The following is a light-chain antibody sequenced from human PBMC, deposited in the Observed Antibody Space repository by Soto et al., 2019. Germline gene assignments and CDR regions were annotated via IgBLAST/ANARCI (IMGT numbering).Light chain of an antibody. CDR2: GAS. CDR1: QSVTSS. V-gene: IGKV3-20*01. J-gene: IGKJ1*01. CDR3: QQYGSSGT. Sequence: EIVLTQSPATLSLTQGDRVTLSCRASQSVTSSLAWFQQKPGQPPRLLIYGASARASDVPGRFSGGGSGTDFTLTISRLEPEDFAVYYCQQYGSSGTCGQGTKVDI.